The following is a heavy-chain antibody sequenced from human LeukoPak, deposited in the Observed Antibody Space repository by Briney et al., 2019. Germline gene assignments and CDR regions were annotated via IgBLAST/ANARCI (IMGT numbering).Heavy chain of an antibody. CDR1: GFTVSTNY. CDR2: IYSGGNT. Sequence: GGSLRLSCAASGFTVSTNYMSWVRQAPGKGLEWVSIIYSGGNTYYADSVKGRFTISRDNAKNSLYLQMNSLRAEDTAVYYCARAVGGVIVKSYFDYWGQGTLVTVSS. D-gene: IGHD3-16*02. J-gene: IGHJ4*02. V-gene: IGHV3-66*01. CDR3: ARAVGGVIVKSYFDY.